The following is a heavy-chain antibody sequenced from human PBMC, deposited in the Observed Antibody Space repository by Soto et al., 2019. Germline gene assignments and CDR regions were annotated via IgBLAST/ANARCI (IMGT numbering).Heavy chain of an antibody. J-gene: IGHJ4*02. Sequence: QVQLQASGPGLVKPSGTLSLSCAVSGGSVRNNNWWSWVRKSPGNGLGWIGEIHHSGGTSYNPSLESRSTGSVDKPKNELSLRLNYVPAADTAGYYFTKKSAYALDYLGLVILVTVSS. D-gene: IGHD5-12*01. CDR2: IHHSGGT. CDR3: TKKSAYALDY. CDR1: GGSVRNNNW. V-gene: IGHV4-4*02.